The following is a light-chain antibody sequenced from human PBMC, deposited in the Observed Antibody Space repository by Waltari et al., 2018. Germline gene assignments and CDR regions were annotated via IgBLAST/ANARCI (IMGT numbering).Light chain of an antibody. Sequence: FILTPPHSVSESPGKTVTISCTRPSGNIATNYVQWYQQRPGGAPTTVIYEDTQRPSEVPDRFSGSIDSSSNSAFLTISGLITEDEADYYCQSYDLNSRVVFGGRTKLTVL. CDR1: SGNIATNY. J-gene: IGLJ2*01. CDR3: QSYDLNSRVV. V-gene: IGLV6-57*03. CDR2: EDT.